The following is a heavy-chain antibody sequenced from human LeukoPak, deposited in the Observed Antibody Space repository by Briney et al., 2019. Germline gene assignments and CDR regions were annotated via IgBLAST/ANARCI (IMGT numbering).Heavy chain of an antibody. CDR2: INHCGST. CDR1: GGSFSGYY. D-gene: IGHD3-16*01. CDR3: ARGQVTNGDYVWVDY. J-gene: IGHJ4*02. V-gene: IGHV4-34*01. Sequence: SETLSLTCAVSGGSFSGYYWSWIRQPPGPGLEWMGEINHCGSTNYNPSLRRRSTISVDTSKNQFSLKLSSVTAADTAVYYCARGQVTNGDYVWVDYWGQGTLVTVSS.